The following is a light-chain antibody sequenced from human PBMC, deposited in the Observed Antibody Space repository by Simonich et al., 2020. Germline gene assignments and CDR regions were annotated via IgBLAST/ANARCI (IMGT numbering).Light chain of an antibody. V-gene: IGKV2-30*02. J-gene: IGKJ3*01. CDR3: MQGTHWPPFT. CDR1: QSLVHSDGNTY. Sequence: DVVMTQSPLSLPVTLGQPASSSCRSSQSLVHSDGNTYLNWHQQRPGQSPRRLIYKVSNRDTGVPDRFSGSGSGTHFTLKISRVEAEDVRVYYCMQGTHWPPFTFGPGTKVDIK. CDR2: KVS.